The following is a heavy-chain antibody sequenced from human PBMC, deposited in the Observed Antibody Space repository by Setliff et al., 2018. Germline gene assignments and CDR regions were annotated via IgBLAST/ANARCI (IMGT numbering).Heavy chain of an antibody. Sequence: GGSLRLSCASSGFIFTKEWMSWVRQAPGTGLELVANINPDGSEKNCVDSVKGRFSIPRDIAKNSLILQMNSLRVDDTAVYYCERGPFWGQGTLVTVSS. J-gene: IGHJ4*02. CDR2: INPDGSEK. V-gene: IGHV3-7*03. CDR1: GFIFTKEW. CDR3: ERGPF.